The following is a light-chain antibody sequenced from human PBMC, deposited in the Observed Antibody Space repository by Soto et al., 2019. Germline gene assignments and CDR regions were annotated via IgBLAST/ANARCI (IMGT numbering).Light chain of an antibody. J-gene: IGKJ4*02. CDR2: GAS. CDR3: QQYTKWAPPWA. V-gene: IGKV3-15*01. CDR1: QTIGSN. Sequence: EIIMTQCADNLAVSPGERATLSCRATQTIGSNVAWYQQKPGQPPRLLIYGASARATDIPARFTGSGSGTEFTLSISSLQSEDFAIYYCQQYTKWAPPWAFSAGTKVDIK.